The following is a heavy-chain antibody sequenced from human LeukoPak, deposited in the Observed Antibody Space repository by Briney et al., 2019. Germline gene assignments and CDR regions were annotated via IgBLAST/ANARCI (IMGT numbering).Heavy chain of an antibody. V-gene: IGHV3-74*01. Sequence: GGSLRLSCAASGFTFSNHWMHWVRQTPEKGLVWVSNISPDGSRTDYADSVKGRFTISRDNAENTLYLQMNSLRSEDTAVYYCAREGCSGGSCYSGFDYWGQGTLVTVSS. J-gene: IGHJ4*02. CDR1: GFTFSNHW. D-gene: IGHD2-15*01. CDR3: AREGCSGGSCYSGFDY. CDR2: ISPDGSRT.